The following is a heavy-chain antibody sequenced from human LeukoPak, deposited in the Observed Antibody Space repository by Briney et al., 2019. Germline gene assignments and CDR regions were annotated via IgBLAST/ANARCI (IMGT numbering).Heavy chain of an antibody. CDR1: GGSISGSHYY. J-gene: IGHJ4*02. V-gene: IGHV4-39*01. Sequence: SETLSLTCTVSGGSISGSHYYWAWIRQPPGKGLEWIGIINYSGNTYYNPSLWSRATISVDTSTNQFSLNLNSVTASDTAVYYCARGYDYWGQGTLAAVSS. CDR3: ARGYDY. CDR2: INYSGNT. D-gene: IGHD3-22*01.